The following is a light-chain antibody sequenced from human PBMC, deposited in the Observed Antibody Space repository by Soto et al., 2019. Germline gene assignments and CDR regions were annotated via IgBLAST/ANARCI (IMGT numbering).Light chain of an antibody. CDR3: QQRSNWPPSIT. CDR2: GAS. V-gene: IGKV3-15*01. J-gene: IGKJ5*01. CDR1: QRISSN. Sequence: EVVMTQSPATLSVSPGERATLSCRASQRISSNLAWYQQRPGQAPRLLIYGASTRAPGIPARFSGSGSETEFTLTISSLQSEDFAVYYCQQRSNWPPSITFGPGTRLEIK.